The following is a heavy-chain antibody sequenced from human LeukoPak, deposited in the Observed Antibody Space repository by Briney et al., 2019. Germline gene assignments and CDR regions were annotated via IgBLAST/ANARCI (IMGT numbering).Heavy chain of an antibody. V-gene: IGHV3-23*01. J-gene: IGHJ1*01. Sequence: GGSLRLSCAASGFTFSSYSMNWVRQAPGKGLEWVSAISGSGGSTYYADSVKGRFTISRDNSKNTLYLQMNSLRAEDTVVYYCARSPRPRFGDWYFQHWGQGTLVTVSS. CDR1: GFTFSSYS. CDR3: ARSPRPRFGDWYFQH. CDR2: ISGSGGST. D-gene: IGHD3-10*01.